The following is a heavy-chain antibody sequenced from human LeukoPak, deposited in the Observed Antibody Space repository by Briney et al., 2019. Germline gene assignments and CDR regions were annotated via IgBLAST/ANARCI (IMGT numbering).Heavy chain of an antibody. CDR3: AKESKDY. CDR2: ISYDGSNK. CDR1: GFTFSSYA. J-gene: IGHJ4*02. Sequence: PGGSLRLSCAASGFTFSSYAMSWVRQAPGKGLEWVAVISYDGSNKYYADSVKGRFTISRDNSKNTLYLQMNSLRAEDTAVYYCAKESKDYWGQGTLVTVSS. V-gene: IGHV3-30*18.